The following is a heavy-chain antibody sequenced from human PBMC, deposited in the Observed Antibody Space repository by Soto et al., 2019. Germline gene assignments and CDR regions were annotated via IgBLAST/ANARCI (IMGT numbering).Heavy chain of an antibody. CDR1: GFTFSTYG. CDR2: ISYDGSKK. V-gene: IGHV3-30*18. D-gene: IGHD3-22*01. Sequence: GSLGLSCAASGFTFSTYGMHGVRQAPGKGLEWVAVISYDGSKKDYADSVKGRFTISRDNSKYTLYLQTNSLRAEDTAVYYCAKRYYDSSGSYWIDQWGHGTMVTVSS. J-gene: IGHJ5*02. CDR3: AKRYYDSSGSYWIDQ.